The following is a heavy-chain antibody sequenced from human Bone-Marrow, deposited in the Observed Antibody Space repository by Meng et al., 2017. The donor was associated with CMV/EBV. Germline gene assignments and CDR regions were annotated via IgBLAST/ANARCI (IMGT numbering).Heavy chain of an antibody. CDR2: MNPNSGHT. V-gene: IGHV1-8*02. CDR3: ARGGGAVRFLGWLNY. J-gene: IGHJ4*02. CDR1: GGTFSSYA. Sequence: ASVKVSCKASGGTFSSYAISWVRQATGQGLEWMGWMNPNSGHTGYAQKFQGRVTMTRDTSISTAYMELTSLKSEDTALYYRARGGGAVRFLGWLNYGGQGTLVTVSS. D-gene: IGHD3-3*01.